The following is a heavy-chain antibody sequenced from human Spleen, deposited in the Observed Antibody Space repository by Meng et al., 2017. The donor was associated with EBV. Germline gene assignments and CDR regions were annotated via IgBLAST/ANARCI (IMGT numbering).Heavy chain of an antibody. Sequence: QVHLQEAGPGLVEPSGTLALTCTVCGGSISSDNWWSWVRQPPGKGLEWIGEIWHSGTNYSPSLKSRVTISVDKSKNQFSLNLGFMTAADTAVYYCARDLRPWLGGFDAWGPGTLVTVSS. CDR1: GGSISSDNW. J-gene: IGHJ5*02. D-gene: IGHD3-10*01. CDR3: ARDLRPWLGGFDA. CDR2: IWHSGT. V-gene: IGHV4-4*02.